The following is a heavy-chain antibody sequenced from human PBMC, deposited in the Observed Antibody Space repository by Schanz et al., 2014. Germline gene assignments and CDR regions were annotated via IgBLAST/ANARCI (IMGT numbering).Heavy chain of an antibody. CDR1: GFTVNTNY. J-gene: IGHJ3*01. Sequence: EVQLVESGGGLVKPGGSLRLSCAVSGFTVNTNYMSWVRQAPGKGLEWISSMYINSGSTQYADSVKGRFIISRDSSKTPLFLQMNSLRAEAPSFYFCARDGGRDGYNLAFDVWGQGTLVTVSS. CDR3: ARDGGRDGYNLAFDV. D-gene: IGHD5-12*01. CDR2: MYINSGST. V-gene: IGHV3-53*01.